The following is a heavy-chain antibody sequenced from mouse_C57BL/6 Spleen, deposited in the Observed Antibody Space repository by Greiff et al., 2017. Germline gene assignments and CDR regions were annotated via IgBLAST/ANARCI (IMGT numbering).Heavy chain of an antibody. CDR2: INPNNGGT. D-gene: IGHD2-5*01. Sequence: VQLKESGPELVKPGASVKIPCKASGYTFTDYNMDWVKQSHGKSLEWIGDINPNNGGTIYNQKFKGKATLTVDKSSSTAYMELRSLTSEDTAVYYCARPYYSNGGGWDYWGQGTSVTVSS. V-gene: IGHV1-18*01. CDR1: GYTFTDYN. CDR3: ARPYYSNGGGWDY. J-gene: IGHJ4*01.